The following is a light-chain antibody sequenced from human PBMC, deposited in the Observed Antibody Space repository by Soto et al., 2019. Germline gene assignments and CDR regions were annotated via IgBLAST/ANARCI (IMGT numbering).Light chain of an antibody. J-gene: IGKJ1*01. V-gene: IGKV1-39*01. CDR1: QNINNY. CDR3: QGSYSVPGT. CDR2: GAS. Sequence: DIALTQSPPSLAASVGDRVTITCRASQNINNYLIWYQQKPGKAPQLLIYGASILQSGVPSRFSGSASGTDFTLTIGSLQPEDFATYYCQGSYSVPGTFGQGTKVEI.